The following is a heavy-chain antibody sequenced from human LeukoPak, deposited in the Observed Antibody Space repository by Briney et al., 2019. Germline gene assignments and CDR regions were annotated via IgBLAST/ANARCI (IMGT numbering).Heavy chain of an antibody. CDR2: IASDGSST. CDR3: ARGRPHGNDY. CDR1: GFIFTGYF. D-gene: IGHD4-23*01. J-gene: IGHJ4*02. Sequence: GGSLRLSCAASGFIFTGYFMSWVRQAPGKGLVWVSRIASDGSSTTYADSVKGRFSISRDNAKNTLYLQMNSLRVEDTAVYYCARGRPHGNDYWGQGTLVTVSS. V-gene: IGHV3-74*01.